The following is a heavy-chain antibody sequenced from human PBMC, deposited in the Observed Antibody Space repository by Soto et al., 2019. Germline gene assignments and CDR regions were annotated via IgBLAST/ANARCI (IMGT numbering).Heavy chain of an antibody. CDR3: ARHLWVGSSWYLGALDI. Sequence: PSETLSLTCTVSGGSISSSSYYWGWIRQPPGKGLEWIGYIYYSGSTHYNPSLKSRVTISVDTSKNQFSLKLSSVTAADTAVYYCARHLWVGSSWYLGALDIWGQGTMVTVSS. CDR1: GGSISSSSYY. D-gene: IGHD6-13*01. J-gene: IGHJ3*02. V-gene: IGHV4-61*05. CDR2: IYYSGST.